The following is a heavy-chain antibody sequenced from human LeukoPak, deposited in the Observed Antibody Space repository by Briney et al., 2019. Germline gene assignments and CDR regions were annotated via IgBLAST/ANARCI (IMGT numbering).Heavy chain of an antibody. V-gene: IGHV3-11*04. CDR2: ISSSGSTI. CDR3: ARPRAYYGMDV. CDR1: GFTVSSNY. Sequence: GGSLRLSCAASGFTVSSNYMSWVRQAPGKGLEWVSYISSSGSTIYYADSVKGRFTISRDNAKNSLYLQMNSLRAEDTAVYYCARPRAYYGMDVWGQGTTVTVSS. J-gene: IGHJ6*02.